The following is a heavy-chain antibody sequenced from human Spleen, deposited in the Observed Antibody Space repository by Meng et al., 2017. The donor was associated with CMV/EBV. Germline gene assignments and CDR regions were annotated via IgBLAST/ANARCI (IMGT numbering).Heavy chain of an antibody. J-gene: IGHJ5*02. Sequence: SFIGYYWSWIRQPPGKGLEWIGEINHSGSTNYNPSLKSRVTISVDTSKNQFSLKLSSVTAADTAVYYCARVIGYCSSTSCLRGRFDPWGQGTLVTVSS. CDR2: INHSGST. CDR3: ARVIGYCSSTSCLRGRFDP. CDR1: SFIGYY. V-gene: IGHV4-34*01. D-gene: IGHD2-2*01.